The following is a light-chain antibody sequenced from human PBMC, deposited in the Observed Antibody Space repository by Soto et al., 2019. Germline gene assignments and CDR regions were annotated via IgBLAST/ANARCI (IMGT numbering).Light chain of an antibody. V-gene: IGKV3-11*01. CDR2: DAS. J-gene: IGKJ4*01. Sequence: EVGLTQSPGTLSLSPGERATLSCRASQSITNYLAWYQQKPGQAPRLLIYDASKRATGIPARFSGSGSGTDFTLTISSLEPEDFAVYYCQQRSNWPPLLTFGGGTKVDIK. CDR1: QSITNY. CDR3: QQRSNWPPLLT.